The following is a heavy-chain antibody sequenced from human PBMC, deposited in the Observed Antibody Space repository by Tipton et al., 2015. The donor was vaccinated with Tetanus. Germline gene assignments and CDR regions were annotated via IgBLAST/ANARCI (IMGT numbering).Heavy chain of an antibody. V-gene: IGHV3-23*01. CDR2: ISASGRNT. CDR3: AKEAGREGGSPWYTGSVAS. CDR1: GFTFSNYA. Sequence: GSLRLSCAASGFTFSNYAMIWVRQAPGKGLEWDSAISASGRNTYYADSVKGRFTSSRDNSKNILFLHIHSPRADDTAVYYCAKEAGREGGSPWYTGSVASGGQGTQVTVPS. J-gene: IGHJ4*02. D-gene: IGHD6-6*01.